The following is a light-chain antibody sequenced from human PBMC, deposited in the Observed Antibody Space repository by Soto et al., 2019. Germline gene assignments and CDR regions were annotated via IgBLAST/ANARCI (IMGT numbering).Light chain of an antibody. CDR3: QQYYSYPIT. CDR2: AAS. CDR1: QGISSY. J-gene: IGKJ5*01. Sequence: AIRITQSPSSFSASPGDRVTITCRASQGISSYLAWYQQKPGKAPKLLIYAASTLQSGVPSRFSGSGSGTDFTLTISCLQSEDFATYYCQQYYSYPITFGQGTRLEIK. V-gene: IGKV1-8*01.